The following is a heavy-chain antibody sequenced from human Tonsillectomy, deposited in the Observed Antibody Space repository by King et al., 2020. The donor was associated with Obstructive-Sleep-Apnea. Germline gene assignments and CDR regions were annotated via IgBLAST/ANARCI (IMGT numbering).Heavy chain of an antibody. CDR2: ISGSGGST. Sequence: VQLLESGGGLVQPGGSLRLSCAASGFTFSIYAMSWVRQAPGKGLEWVSGISGSGGSTYYADSVKGRFTISRDNPKNTLYLQMDSLRAEDTAVYYCAKDWGDYSNYQGWGQGTLVTVSS. V-gene: IGHV3-23*01. CDR3: AKDWGDYSNYQG. D-gene: IGHD4-11*01. J-gene: IGHJ4*02. CDR1: GFTFSIYA.